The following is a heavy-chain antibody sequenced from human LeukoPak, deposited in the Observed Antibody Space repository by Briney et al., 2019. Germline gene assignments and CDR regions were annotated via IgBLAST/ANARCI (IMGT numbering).Heavy chain of an antibody. CDR3: AKDLGWELPAEAY. Sequence: GGSLRLSCVASGFTFKNYVMNWVRRAPGKGLEWLATIYGSGVSISYADSVKGRFTISRDNSNNTLYLQMNSLRAEDTAMYYCAKDLGWELPAEAYWGQGILVTVSS. J-gene: IGHJ4*02. CDR2: IYGSGVSI. D-gene: IGHD1-26*01. CDR1: GFTFKNYV. V-gene: IGHV3-23*01.